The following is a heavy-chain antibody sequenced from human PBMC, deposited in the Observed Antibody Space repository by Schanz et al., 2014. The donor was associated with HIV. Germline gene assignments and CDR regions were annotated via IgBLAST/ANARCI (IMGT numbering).Heavy chain of an antibody. V-gene: IGHV4-31*03. Sequence: QVQLQESGPGLVKPSQTLSLTCTVAGGSISSGGHYWSWIRQHPAQGLEWIGYMYYSGSTYYNPSLQMRVTISVDTSKTQFSLKLSSVTAADTAVYYCARVPPSDSSGYYPFDYWGQGTLVTVSS. CDR1: GGSISSGGHY. CDR2: MYYSGST. J-gene: IGHJ4*02. CDR3: ARVPPSDSSGYYPFDY. D-gene: IGHD3-22*01.